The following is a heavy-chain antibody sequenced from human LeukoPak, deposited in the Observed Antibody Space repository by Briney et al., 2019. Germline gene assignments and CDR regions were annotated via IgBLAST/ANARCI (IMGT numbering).Heavy chain of an antibody. Sequence: SETLSLTCAVYGGSFSGYYWSWIRQPPGKGLEWIGEINHSGSTNYNPSLKSRVTISVDTSKNQFSLKLSSVTAADTAVYYCARQSRDGYNYVRLMSLGYFDYWGQGTLVTVSS. CDR2: INHSGST. CDR3: ARQSRDGYNYVRLMSLGYFDY. D-gene: IGHD5-24*01. J-gene: IGHJ4*02. CDR1: GGSFSGYY. V-gene: IGHV4-34*01.